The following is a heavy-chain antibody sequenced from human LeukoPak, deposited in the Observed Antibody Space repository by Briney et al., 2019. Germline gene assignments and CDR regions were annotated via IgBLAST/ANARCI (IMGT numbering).Heavy chain of an antibody. J-gene: IGHJ6*02. V-gene: IGHV1-18*01. Sequence: ASVKVSCKASGYTFTSYGISWVRQAPGQGLEWMGWISAYNGNTNYAQKLQGRVTMTTDTSTSTAYMELRSLRSDDTAVYYCARGGPYYDFWSGYYRALGDTGYGMDVWGQGTTVTVSS. CDR1: GYTFTSYG. CDR3: ARGGPYYDFWSGYYRALGDTGYGMDV. D-gene: IGHD3-3*01. CDR2: ISAYNGNT.